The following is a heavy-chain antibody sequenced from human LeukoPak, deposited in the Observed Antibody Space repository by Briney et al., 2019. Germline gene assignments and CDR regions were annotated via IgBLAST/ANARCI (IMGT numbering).Heavy chain of an antibody. CDR3: ARVAGNCGGDCYRLVY. CDR2: MNPNSGNT. D-gene: IGHD2-21*01. CDR1: GYTFTTYD. V-gene: IGHV1-8*01. J-gene: IGHJ4*02. Sequence: GASVKVSCKSSGYTFTTYDINWVRQPTGQGLEWMAWMNPNSGNTGYAQKFQGRVTMTRNTSISTAYMELSSLRSEDTAAYYCARVAGNCGGDCYRLVYWGQGTLVTVAS.